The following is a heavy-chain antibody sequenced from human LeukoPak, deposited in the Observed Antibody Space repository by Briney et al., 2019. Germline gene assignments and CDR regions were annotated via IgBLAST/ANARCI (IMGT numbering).Heavy chain of an antibody. CDR3: ASPGDSKSSSPYGMDV. D-gene: IGHD6-6*01. J-gene: IGHJ6*02. CDR1: GGTFSSYA. Sequence: SVKVSCKASGGTFSSYAISWVRQAPGQGLEWMGRIIPILGIANYAQKFQGRVTITADKSTSTAYMELSSLRSEDTAVYYCASPGDSKSSSPYGMDVWGQGTTVTVSS. V-gene: IGHV1-69*04. CDR2: IIPILGIA.